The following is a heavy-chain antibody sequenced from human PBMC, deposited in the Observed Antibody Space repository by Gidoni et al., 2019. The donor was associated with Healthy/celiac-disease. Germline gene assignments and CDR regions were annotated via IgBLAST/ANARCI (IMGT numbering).Heavy chain of an antibody. Sequence: EVQLVESGGGLVQPGGCLRLCCAASGFTVSSHYMSWVRQSPGKGLEWVVVICSGGSTYYADSVKGRFTISRDNSKNTRYLQINSLGAEDTAVYYCVRSPGIAAAYVDSWGQGTLVTVSS. V-gene: IGHV3-66*01. CDR1: GFTVSSHY. D-gene: IGHD6-13*01. CDR2: ICSGGST. J-gene: IGHJ4*02. CDR3: VRSPGIAAAYVDS.